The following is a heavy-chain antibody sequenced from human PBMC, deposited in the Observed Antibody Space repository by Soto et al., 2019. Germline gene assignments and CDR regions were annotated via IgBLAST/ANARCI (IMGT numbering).Heavy chain of an antibody. CDR3: ARPAGGDYFDY. CDR1: GLTVSSDY. Sequence: EVHVVESGGGLVQPGGSLRLSCAASGLTVSSDYMSWVRQAPGKGLEWVSVIFSDGRTFYSDSVKGRFTISRDNSKNTWYLQMNSLRAEDTAVYYCARPAGGDYFDYWGQGSLVTVSS. D-gene: IGHD3-16*01. J-gene: IGHJ4*02. CDR2: IFSDGRT. V-gene: IGHV3-66*04.